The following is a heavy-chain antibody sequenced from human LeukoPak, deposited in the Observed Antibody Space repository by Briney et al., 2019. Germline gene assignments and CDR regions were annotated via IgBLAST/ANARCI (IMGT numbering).Heavy chain of an antibody. CDR2: ANPTSGRT. D-gene: IGHD1-26*01. J-gene: IGHJ4*02. CDR3: AREPTSGSCYFDY. V-gene: IGHV1-46*01. Sequence: GASVKVSCEASGYTFTASYLHWVRQAPGLGLEWMGMANPTSGRTNYAQKFRGRVTMTRDTSTSTVYMELTSLRSEDTAVYYCAREPTSGSCYFDYWGLGTLVTVSS. CDR1: GYTFTASY.